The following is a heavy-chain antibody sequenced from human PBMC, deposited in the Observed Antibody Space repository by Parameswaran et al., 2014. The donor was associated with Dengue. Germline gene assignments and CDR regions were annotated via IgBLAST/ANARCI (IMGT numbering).Heavy chain of an antibody. V-gene: IGHV1-69*04. J-gene: IGHJ3*02. CDR2: IIPILGIA. CDR3: TRAPNYCSSSSCLSLGDAFDI. Sequence: WVRQAPGQGLEWMGRIIPILGIANFAQKFQGRVTITADKSTSTAYMELTSLRSEDTAVYYCTRAPNYCSSSSCLSLGDAFDIWGQGTMVTVSS. D-gene: IGHD2-2*01.